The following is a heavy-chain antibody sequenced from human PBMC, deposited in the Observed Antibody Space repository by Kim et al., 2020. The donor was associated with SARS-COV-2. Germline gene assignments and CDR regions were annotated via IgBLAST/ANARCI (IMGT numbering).Heavy chain of an antibody. CDR1: GFTFSSYA. J-gene: IGHJ4*02. Sequence: GGSLRLSCAASGFTFSSYAMSWVRQAPGKGLEWVSAISGSGGSTYYADSVKGRFTISRDNSKNTLYLQMNSLRAEHTAVYYCAKKWGRVAGTSYDYWGQGTLVTVSS. CDR3: AKKWGRVAGTSYDY. CDR2: ISGSGGST. V-gene: IGHV3-23*01. D-gene: IGHD6-19*01.